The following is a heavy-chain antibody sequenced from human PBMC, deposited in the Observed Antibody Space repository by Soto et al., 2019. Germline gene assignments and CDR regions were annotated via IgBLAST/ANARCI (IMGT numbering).Heavy chain of an antibody. J-gene: IGHJ4*02. D-gene: IGHD2-15*01. CDR1: GFTFSSCA. Sequence: LRLSCAASGFTFSSCAMGWVRQAPGKGLEWVSSISVNGGSTYYADSVKGRFTISRDNSKNILYLHMISLRAEDTAVYYCAKERNSWYSSGSDSWGQGTLVTVSS. V-gene: IGHV3-23*01. CDR2: ISVNGGST. CDR3: AKERNSWYSSGSDS.